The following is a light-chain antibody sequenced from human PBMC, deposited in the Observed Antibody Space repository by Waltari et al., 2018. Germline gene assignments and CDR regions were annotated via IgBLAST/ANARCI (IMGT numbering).Light chain of an antibody. CDR2: GAS. Sequence: EIVLTQSPGTLSLSPGEGATLSCRASQTINRNYLAWHQQKPGQPPRLLIYGASSRATGIPDRFSGSVAGTDFTLTISRLEPEEFAVYYCQQYGTPPRTFGQGTKVEI. V-gene: IGKV3-20*01. J-gene: IGKJ1*01. CDR1: QTINRNY. CDR3: QQYGTPPRT.